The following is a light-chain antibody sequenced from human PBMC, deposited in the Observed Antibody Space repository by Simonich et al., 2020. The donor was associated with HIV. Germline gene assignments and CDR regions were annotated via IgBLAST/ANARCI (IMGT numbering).Light chain of an antibody. Sequence: QLVLTQSPSASASLGASVKLTCTLSSGHTDDAIAWHQQQPEKGPRYLMKLNSYGSHSKGDGIPDRFSGSSSGAERYLTISSLQSEDEADYYCQTWGTGIHVFGGGTKLTVL. CDR2: LNSYGSH. CDR3: QTWGTGIHV. V-gene: IGLV4-69*01. J-gene: IGLJ3*02. CDR1: SGHTDDA.